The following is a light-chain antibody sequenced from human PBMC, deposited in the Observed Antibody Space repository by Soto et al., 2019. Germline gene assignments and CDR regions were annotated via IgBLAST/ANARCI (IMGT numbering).Light chain of an antibody. Sequence: DIVMTQSPDSLAVSLGERATINCKSSQTVSYSSNNKNYLAWYQQKPGQTPELLIYWASTRESGVPDRFSGSGSVTDFTLTIRSLQDEDVAVYYCKQYYSIPQTFGQGTKVEIK. CDR1: QTVSYSSNNKNY. CDR2: WAS. J-gene: IGKJ1*01. V-gene: IGKV4-1*01. CDR3: KQYYSIPQT.